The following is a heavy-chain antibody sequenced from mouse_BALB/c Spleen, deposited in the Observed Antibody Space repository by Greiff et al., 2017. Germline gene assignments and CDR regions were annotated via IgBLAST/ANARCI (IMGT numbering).Heavy chain of an antibody. J-gene: IGHJ2*01. D-gene: IGHD4-1*01. CDR3: ARYETGFDY. CDR1: GYSITSDYA. V-gene: IGHV3-2*02. CDR2: ISYSGST. Sequence: DVQLVESGPGLVKPSQSLSLTCTVTGYSITSDYAWNWIRQFPGNKLEWMGYISYSGSTSYNPSLKSRISITRDTSKNQFFLQLNSVTTEDTATYYCARYETGFDYWGQGTTLTVSS.